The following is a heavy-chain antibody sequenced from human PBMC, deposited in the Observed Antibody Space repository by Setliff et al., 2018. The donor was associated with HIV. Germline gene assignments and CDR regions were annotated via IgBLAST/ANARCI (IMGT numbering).Heavy chain of an antibody. CDR1: GFTLSSYW. J-gene: IGHJ4*02. V-gene: IGHV3-7*03. Sequence: GGSLRLSCAASGFTLSSYWMSWVRQAPGKGLEWVANIKEDGSDKYYVDSVKGRFIISRDNAKKSLYLQMNSLRVEDTAVYYCARDQGVYCSGGSCHFDYWGQGTLVTVSS. CDR3: ARDQGVYCSGGSCHFDY. CDR2: IKEDGSDK. D-gene: IGHD2-15*01.